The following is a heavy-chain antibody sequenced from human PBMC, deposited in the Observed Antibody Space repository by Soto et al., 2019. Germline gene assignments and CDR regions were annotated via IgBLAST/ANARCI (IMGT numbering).Heavy chain of an antibody. J-gene: IGHJ6*02. Sequence: QVQLQESGPGLVKPSETLSLTCTVSGGSISSYYWSWIRQPPGKGLEWIGYIYYSGSTNYNPSLKSRVTISVDTSKNQFSLKLSSVTAADTAVYYCAIDRGYCSSTSCYVNYYYYGMDVWGQGTTVTVSS. V-gene: IGHV4-59*01. CDR3: AIDRGYCSSTSCYVNYYYYGMDV. CDR1: GGSISSYY. CDR2: IYYSGST. D-gene: IGHD2-2*01.